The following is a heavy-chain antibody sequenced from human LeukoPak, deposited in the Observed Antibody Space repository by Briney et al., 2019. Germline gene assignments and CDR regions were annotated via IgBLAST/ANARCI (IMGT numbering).Heavy chain of an antibody. CDR3: ARGFRSPSYGMDV. Sequence: ASVKVSCKASGYTFTSYGISWVRQAPGQGLEWMGWISAYNGNTNYAQKLQGRVTMTTDTSTSTAYMELSSLRSEDTAVYYCARGFRSPSYGMDVWGQGTTVTVSS. CDR2: ISAYNGNT. J-gene: IGHJ6*02. CDR1: GYTFTSYG. V-gene: IGHV1-18*01. D-gene: IGHD3-3*01.